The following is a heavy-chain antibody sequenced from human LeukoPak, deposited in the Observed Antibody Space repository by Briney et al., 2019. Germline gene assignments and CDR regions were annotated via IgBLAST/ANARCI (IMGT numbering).Heavy chain of an antibody. Sequence: GRSLRLSCAASGFTFSSYGMHWVRQAPGKGLEWVAVIWYDGSNKYYADSVKGRFTISRDNSKNTLYLQMNSLRAEDMAVYYCAKDRSSWLGIDAFDIWGQGTMVTVSS. J-gene: IGHJ3*02. D-gene: IGHD6-13*01. CDR2: IWYDGSNK. CDR3: AKDRSSWLGIDAFDI. CDR1: GFTFSSYG. V-gene: IGHV3-33*06.